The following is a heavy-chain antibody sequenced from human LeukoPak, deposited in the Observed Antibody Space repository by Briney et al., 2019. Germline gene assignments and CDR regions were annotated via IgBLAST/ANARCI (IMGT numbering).Heavy chain of an antibody. Sequence: ASVKVSCKASGYTFTGYYMHWVRQAPGQGLEWMGWINPNSGGTNYAQKFQGRVTMTRDTSISTAYMELSRLRSEDTAVYYRARDEGSGSGAKDYWGQGTLVTVSS. J-gene: IGHJ4*02. CDR2: INPNSGGT. V-gene: IGHV1-2*02. CDR3: ARDEGSGSGAKDY. D-gene: IGHD3-10*01. CDR1: GYTFTGYY.